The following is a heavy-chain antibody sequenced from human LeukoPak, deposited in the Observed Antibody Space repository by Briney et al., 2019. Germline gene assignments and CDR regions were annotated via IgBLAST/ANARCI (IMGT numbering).Heavy chain of an antibody. CDR3: ARLGGWFDP. D-gene: IGHD4-23*01. V-gene: IGHV4-34*01. Sequence: SETLSLTCAVYGGSFSGYYWSWIRQPPGKGLEWIGEINHSGSTNYNPSLRSRVTISVDTSKNQFSLKLSSVTAADTAVYYCARLGGWFDPWGQGTLVTVSS. CDR1: GGSFSGYY. J-gene: IGHJ5*02. CDR2: INHSGST.